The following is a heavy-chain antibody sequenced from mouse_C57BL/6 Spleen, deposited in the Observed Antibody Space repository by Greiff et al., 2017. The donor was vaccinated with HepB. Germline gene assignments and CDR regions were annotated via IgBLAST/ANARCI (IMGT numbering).Heavy chain of an antibody. CDR3: ARSKGYGSYYFDY. CDR2: IYPGDGDT. CDR1: GYAFSSSW. J-gene: IGHJ2*01. V-gene: IGHV1-82*01. Sequence: VQLQQSGPELVKPGASVKISCKASGYAFSSSWMNWVKQRPGKGLEWIGRIYPGDGDTNYNGKFKGKATLTADKSSSTAYMQLSSLTSEDSAVYFCARSKGYGSYYFDYWGQGTTLTVSS. D-gene: IGHD1-1*01.